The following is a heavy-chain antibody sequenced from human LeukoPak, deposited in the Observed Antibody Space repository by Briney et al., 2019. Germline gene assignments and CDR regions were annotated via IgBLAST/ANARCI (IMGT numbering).Heavy chain of an antibody. CDR2: ISGSGGST. Sequence: GGSLRLSCAASGFTFSSYAMSWVRQAPGKGLEWVSAISGSGGSTYYADSVKGRFTISRDNSKNTLYLQMNSLRAEDTAVYYCAKDFFSMVGGPRSRDAFDIWGQGTMVTVSS. J-gene: IGHJ3*02. CDR1: GFTFSSYA. V-gene: IGHV3-23*01. CDR3: AKDFFSMVGGPRSRDAFDI. D-gene: IGHD3-10*01.